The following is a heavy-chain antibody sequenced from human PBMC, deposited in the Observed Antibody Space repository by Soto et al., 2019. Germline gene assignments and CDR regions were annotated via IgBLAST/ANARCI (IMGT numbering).Heavy chain of an antibody. CDR1: GFTFRSSA. CDR3: ATGAYCSGGSCSDYYYYYY. J-gene: IGHJ6*01. CDR2: LVVGTGNT. V-gene: IGHV1-58*01. D-gene: IGHD2-15*01. Sequence: SVKVSCKTSGFTFRSSAVQWVRQARGQRLEWIGWLVVGTGNTNYAQKFQQRVTISSDRSTNTVSMELSSLTSEDTAVYYCATGAYCSGGSCSDYYYYYY.